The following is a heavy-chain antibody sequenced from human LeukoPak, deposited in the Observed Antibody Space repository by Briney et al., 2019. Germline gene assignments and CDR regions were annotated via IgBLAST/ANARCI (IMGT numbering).Heavy chain of an antibody. V-gene: IGHV1-18*01. J-gene: IGHJ4*02. D-gene: IGHD2-21*02. CDR3: ARGVVVVTAIPFDY. Sequence: QKFQGRVTMTTDTSTSTACMELRSLRSDDTAVYYCARGVVVVTAIPFDYWGQGTLVTVSS.